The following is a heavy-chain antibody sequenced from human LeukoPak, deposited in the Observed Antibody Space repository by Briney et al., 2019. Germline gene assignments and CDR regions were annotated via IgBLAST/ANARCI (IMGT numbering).Heavy chain of an antibody. CDR1: GFTFSSYS. V-gene: IGHV3-21*01. CDR2: ISSSSSYI. CDR3: ARDQGVRSYYYDSSGYYLFDY. J-gene: IGHJ4*02. D-gene: IGHD3-22*01. Sequence: PGGSLRLSCAASGFTFSSYSMNWVRQAPGKGLEGVSSISSSSSYIYYADSVKGRFTISRDNAKNSLYLQMNSLRAEDTAVYYCARDQGVRSYYYDSSGYYLFDYWGQGTLVTVSS.